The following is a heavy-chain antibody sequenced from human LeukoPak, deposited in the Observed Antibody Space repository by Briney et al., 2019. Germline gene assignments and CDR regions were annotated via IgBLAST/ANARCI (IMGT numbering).Heavy chain of an antibody. V-gene: IGHV4-59*08. J-gene: IGHJ4*02. Sequence: PSETLSLTCSVSGGSISNYYWNWIRQAPGKGLEWIGYIFYSGSTNYNPSLKSRVTISVDTSRNQFSLRLSSVTAADTAVYYCARGIGAADFWGQGILVTVSS. CDR3: ARGIGAADF. CDR2: IFYSGST. D-gene: IGHD3-16*01. CDR1: GGSISNYY.